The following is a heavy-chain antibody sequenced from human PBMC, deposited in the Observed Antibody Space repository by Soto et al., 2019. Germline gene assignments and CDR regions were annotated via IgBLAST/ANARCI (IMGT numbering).Heavy chain of an antibody. CDR2: ISSSSSYI. CDR1: GFTFSSYS. J-gene: IGHJ4*02. CDR3: AREGFGVAGTLPFAY. D-gene: IGHD6-19*01. V-gene: IGHV3-21*01. Sequence: GGSLRLSCAASGFTFSSYSMNWVCQAPGKGLEWVSSISSSSSYIYYADSVKGRFTISRDNAKNSLYLQMNSLRAEDTAVYYCAREGFGVAGTLPFAYWGQGTLVTVSS.